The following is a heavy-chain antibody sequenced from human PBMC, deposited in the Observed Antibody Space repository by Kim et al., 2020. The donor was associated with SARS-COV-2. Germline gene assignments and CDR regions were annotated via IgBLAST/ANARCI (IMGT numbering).Heavy chain of an antibody. CDR3: ALGRRAGSRYYYGMDV. D-gene: IGHD3-10*01. J-gene: IGHJ6*02. Sequence: SLKSRVTIPVDTATNQFSLKLSSVTAADTAVYYCALGRRAGSRYYYGMDVWGQGTTVTVSS. V-gene: IGHV4-59*01.